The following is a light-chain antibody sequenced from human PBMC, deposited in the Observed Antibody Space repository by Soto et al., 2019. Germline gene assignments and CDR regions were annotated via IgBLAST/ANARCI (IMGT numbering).Light chain of an antibody. V-gene: IGKV3-20*01. CDR2: GAS. Sequence: ILLTQSPGTLSLSPGERATLSSRASQSVSSSYLAWYQQKPGQAPRLLIYGASSRATGIPDRFGGSGAGTDFTLTISRLEPEDFAVYHCQQYGALPPTFGQGTKVDIK. CDR3: QQYGALPPT. J-gene: IGKJ1*01. CDR1: QSVSSSY.